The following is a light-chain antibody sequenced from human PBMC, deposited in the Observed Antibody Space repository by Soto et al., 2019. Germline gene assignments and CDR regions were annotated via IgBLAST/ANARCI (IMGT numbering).Light chain of an antibody. V-gene: IGLV2-14*01. CDR2: DVS. J-gene: IGLJ2*01. CDR3: SSYISSSTAVV. Sequence: QSVLTQPASVSGSPGQSITISCTGTSSDVGSYNYVSWYQQHPGKAPKLMIYDVSNRPSGVSDRFSGSKSGNTASLTISGLQAEDEADYYCSSYISSSTAVVFSGGTKLTVL. CDR1: SSDVGSYNY.